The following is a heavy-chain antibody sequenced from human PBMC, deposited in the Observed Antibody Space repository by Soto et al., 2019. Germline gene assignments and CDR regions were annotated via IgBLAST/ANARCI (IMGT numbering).Heavy chain of an antibody. CDR3: VHGRLLCDGGTGYYSWFDP. CDR2: IYWDDDK. CDR1: GFSLTTSGMG. V-gene: IGHV2-5*02. J-gene: IGHJ5*02. Sequence: QITLKESGPTLVQPTQPLTLTCTFSGFSLTTSGMGVGWIRQPPGKALEWLALIYWDDDKRYSPSLKSRLTTTQDTAKIQAVLTMTNVYPVHTATYYAVHGRLLCDGGTGYYSWFDPWGQGALVIVSS. D-gene: IGHD2-15*01.